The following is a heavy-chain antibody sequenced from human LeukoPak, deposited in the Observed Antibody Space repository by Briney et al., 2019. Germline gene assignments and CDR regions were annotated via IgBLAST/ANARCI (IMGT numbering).Heavy chain of an antibody. CDR1: GGSISSYY. CDR2: IYYSGST. V-gene: IGHV4-59*01. J-gene: IGHJ4*02. Sequence: SETLSLTCTVSGGSISSYYWSWIRQPPGKGLEWIGYIYYSGSTNYNPSLKSRVTISVDTSKNQFSLKLSSVTAADTAVYYCARRPTHYCGSGSYIDYWGQGTLVTVSS. CDR3: ARRPTHYCGSGSYIDY. D-gene: IGHD3-10*01.